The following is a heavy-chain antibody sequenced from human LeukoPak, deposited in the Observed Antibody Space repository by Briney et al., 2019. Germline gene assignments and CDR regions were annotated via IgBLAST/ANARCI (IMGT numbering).Heavy chain of an antibody. D-gene: IGHD3-10*01. CDR2: IKQDGSEK. CDR1: GFTFSSYR. V-gene: IGHV3-7*01. Sequence: GGSLRLSCAASGFTFSSYRMSWVRQAPGKGREWVANIKQDGSEKYYVDSVKGRFTISRDNAKNSLYLQMNSLRAEDTAVYYCARGVITMVRGVIKHYGMDVWGQGTTVTVSS. J-gene: IGHJ6*02. CDR3: ARGVITMVRGVIKHYGMDV.